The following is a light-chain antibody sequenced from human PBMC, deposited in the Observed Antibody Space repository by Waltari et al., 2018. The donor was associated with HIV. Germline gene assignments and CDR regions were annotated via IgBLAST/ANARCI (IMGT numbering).Light chain of an antibody. CDR2: DDG. Sequence: SYVLTQPPSVSVAPGQTARITCGGNNIGSKSVHWYQQKPGQAPVLVVYDDGDRSSGIPERFSGSNSGNTATLTISRVEAGDEADYYCQVWDSSSDPVVFGGGTKLTVL. V-gene: IGLV3-21*02. CDR1: NIGSKS. CDR3: QVWDSSSDPVV. J-gene: IGLJ2*01.